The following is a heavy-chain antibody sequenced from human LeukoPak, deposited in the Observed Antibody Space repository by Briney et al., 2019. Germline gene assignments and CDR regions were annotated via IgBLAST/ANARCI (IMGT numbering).Heavy chain of an antibody. CDR2: IRYDGSIK. Sequence: GGSLRLSCAASGFTFSSYGMHWVRQAPGKGLEWVAFIRYDGSIKHYADSVKGRFTISRDNSKNTLYLQMNSLRAEDTAVYYCAKGAVLKGNAFDIWGQGTMVTVSS. V-gene: IGHV3-30*02. CDR1: GFTFSSYG. J-gene: IGHJ3*02. D-gene: IGHD2-8*01. CDR3: AKGAVLKGNAFDI.